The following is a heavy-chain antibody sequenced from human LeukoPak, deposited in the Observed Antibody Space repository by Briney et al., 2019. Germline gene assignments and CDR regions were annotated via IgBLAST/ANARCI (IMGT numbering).Heavy chain of an antibody. CDR2: ISAYNGNT. J-gene: IGHJ4*02. Sequence: GASVTVSCKASGYTFTSCGISWVRQAPGQGLEWMGWISAYNGNTNYAQKPQGRVTMTTDTSTSTAYMELRSLRSDAAAVYYCARDHYYGSGSYRFDYWGQGTLVTVSS. CDR1: GYTFTSCG. CDR3: ARDHYYGSGSYRFDY. V-gene: IGHV1-18*04. D-gene: IGHD3-10*01.